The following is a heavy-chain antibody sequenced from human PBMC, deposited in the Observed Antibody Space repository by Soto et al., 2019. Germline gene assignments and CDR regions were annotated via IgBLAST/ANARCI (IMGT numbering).Heavy chain of an antibody. D-gene: IGHD2-15*01. Sequence: GASVKVSCKASGGTFSSYAISWVRQAPGQGLEWMGGIIPIFGTANYAQKFQGRVTITADESTSTAYMELSSLRSEDTAVYYCASSPSVYCSGGSCYSNPFDYWGQGILVTVSS. CDR2: IIPIFGTA. CDR3: ASSPSVYCSGGSCYSNPFDY. CDR1: GGTFSSYA. V-gene: IGHV1-69*13. J-gene: IGHJ4*02.